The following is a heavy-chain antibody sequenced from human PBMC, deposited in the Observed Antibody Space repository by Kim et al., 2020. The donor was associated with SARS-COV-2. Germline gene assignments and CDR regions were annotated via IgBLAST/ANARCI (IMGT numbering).Heavy chain of an antibody. D-gene: IGHD5-18*01. CDR1: GGSISSSSYY. J-gene: IGHJ4*02. CDR3: ATGGIQLWLSSYYFDY. V-gene: IGHV4-39*01. CDR2: IYYSGST. Sequence: SETLSLTCTVSGGSISSSSYYWGWIRQPPVKGLEWIGSIYYSGSTYYNPSLKSRVTISVDTSKNQFSLKLSSVTAADTAVYYCATGGIQLWLSSYYFDYWGQGTLVTVSS.